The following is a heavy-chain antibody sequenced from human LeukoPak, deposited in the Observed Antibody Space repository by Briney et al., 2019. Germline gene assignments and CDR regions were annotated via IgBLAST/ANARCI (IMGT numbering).Heavy chain of an antibody. CDR1: GGSISSYY. CDR3: ARDSPYYDYVWGSYRPLYFDY. J-gene: IGHJ4*02. D-gene: IGHD3-16*02. CDR2: IYYSGST. V-gene: IGHV4-59*01. Sequence: SETLSLTCTVSGGSISSYYWSWIRQPPGKGLEWIGYIYYSGSTNYNPSLKSRVTISVDTSKNQFSLKLSSVTAADTAVYYCARDSPYYDYVWGSYRPLYFDYWGQGTLVTVSS.